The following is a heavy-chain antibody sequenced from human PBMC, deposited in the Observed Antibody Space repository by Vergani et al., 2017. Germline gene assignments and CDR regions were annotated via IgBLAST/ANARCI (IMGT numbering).Heavy chain of an antibody. CDR3: ATSVHPGKLAQWRVQRPPRTDY. Sequence: QVQLVESGGGVVQPGRSLRLSCAASGFTFSSYGMHWVRQAPGKGLEWGAVIWYDGSNKYYADSVKGRFTISRDNSKNTLYRQMNSLRAEDTAVYYCATSVHPGKLAQWRVQRPPRTDYWGQGTLVTVSS. CDR2: IWYDGSNK. CDR1: GFTFSSYG. D-gene: IGHD6-19*01. V-gene: IGHV3-33*01. J-gene: IGHJ4*02.